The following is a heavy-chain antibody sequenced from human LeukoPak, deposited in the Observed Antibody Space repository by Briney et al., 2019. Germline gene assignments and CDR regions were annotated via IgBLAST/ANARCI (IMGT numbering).Heavy chain of an antibody. V-gene: IGHV3-11*01. CDR1: GFTFSDYY. J-gene: IGHJ2*01. Sequence: PGGSLRLSCAASGFTFSDYYMSWLRQAPGKGLEWVSYISSSGSTIYYADSVKGRFTISRDNAKNSLYLQMNSLRAEDTAVYYCARDLDPYGVNQGYFDLWGRGTLVTVSS. CDR3: ARDLDPYGVNQGYFDL. D-gene: IGHD4-23*01. CDR2: ISSSGSTI.